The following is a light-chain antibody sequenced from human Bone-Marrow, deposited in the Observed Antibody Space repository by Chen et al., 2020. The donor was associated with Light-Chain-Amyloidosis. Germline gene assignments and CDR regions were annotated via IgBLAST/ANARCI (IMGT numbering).Light chain of an antibody. CDR2: LAF. V-gene: IGKV2-28*01. CDR1: QSLRHSRGYTY. CDR3: MQALQTPQYS. Sequence: VVLTQSPLSLSVSPGESASISCRASQSLRHSRGYTYLDWYLQKPGQSPQLLFYLAFNRASGVPDRFSASGSGTDFTLTITTVEAEDVGIDYCMQALQTPQYSFGQGTKLEI. J-gene: IGKJ2*01.